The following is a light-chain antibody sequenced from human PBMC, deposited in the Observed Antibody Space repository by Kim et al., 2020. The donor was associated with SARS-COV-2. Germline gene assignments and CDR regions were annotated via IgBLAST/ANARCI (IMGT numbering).Light chain of an antibody. CDR1: QDISSF. V-gene: IGKV1-9*01. J-gene: IGKJ4*01. CDR3: QQVNAYPLT. CDR2: AAS. Sequence: SASVGDRVTITCRASQDISSFLAWYQQKPGNAPKFLIYAASTLQTGVPSRFSGSGSGPDFTLTISSLQPEDSATYYCQQVNAYPLTFGGGTKLEI.